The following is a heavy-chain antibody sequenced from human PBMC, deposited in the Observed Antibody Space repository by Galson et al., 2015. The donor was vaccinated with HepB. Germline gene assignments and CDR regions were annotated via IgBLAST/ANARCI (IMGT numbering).Heavy chain of an antibody. CDR2: ISTSGDNT. D-gene: IGHD4-17*01. CDR1: GFSFSSYA. V-gene: IGHV3-64*04. J-gene: IGHJ4*02. Sequence: SLRLSCAASGFSFSSYAMHWVRQAPGTGLEYVSGISTSGDNTYYTDSVKGRFAISRDNSKNTLYLQMNSLRVEDTAVYYCAVLDHGDYVADSSFDHWGQGTLVTVSS. CDR3: AVLDHGDYVADSSFDH.